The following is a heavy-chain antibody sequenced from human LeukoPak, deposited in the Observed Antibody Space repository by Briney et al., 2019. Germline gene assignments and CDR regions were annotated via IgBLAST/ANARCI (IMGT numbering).Heavy chain of an antibody. V-gene: IGHV3-48*03. CDR1: GFTFSSYE. CDR2: ISSSGSAT. D-gene: IGHD6-13*01. CDR3: THIAAAGTLE. Sequence: GGSLRLSCAASGFTFSSYEMNWVRQAPGKGLEWVSYISSSGSATYYADSVKGRFTISRDNAKNSLYLQMNSLRAEDTAVYYCTHIAAAGTLEWGQGTLVTVSS. J-gene: IGHJ4*02.